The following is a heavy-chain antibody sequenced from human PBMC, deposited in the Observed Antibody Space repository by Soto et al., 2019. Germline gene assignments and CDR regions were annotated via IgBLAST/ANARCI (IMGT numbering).Heavy chain of an antibody. V-gene: IGHV1-18*04. D-gene: IGHD3-22*01. Sequence: QVQLVQSGAEVRKPGASVKVSCQGFGYSFSNYGVHWVRQAPGQGLEWMGWINPYNGNSNYAQKLEDRVPMPAVASTATFYRERRSLNSDDTATYYCTRDRLRGYDTSGFYSWGQGSLVTVSS. CDR1: GYSFSNYG. CDR2: INPYNGNS. CDR3: TRDRLRGYDTSGFYS. J-gene: IGHJ4*02.